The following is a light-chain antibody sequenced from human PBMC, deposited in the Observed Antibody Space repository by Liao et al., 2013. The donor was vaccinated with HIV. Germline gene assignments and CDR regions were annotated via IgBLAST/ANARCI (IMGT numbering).Light chain of an antibody. J-gene: IGLJ1*01. CDR3: QVWDSSSDHIYV. V-gene: IGLV3-1*01. Sequence: SYELTQPPSVSVSPGQTASITCSGDKLGDKYACWYQQKPGQSPVLVIYQDSKRPSGIPERFSGSNSGNTATLTISRVEAGDEADYYCQVWDSSSDHIYVFGTGTKVTVL. CDR1: KLGDKY. CDR2: QDS.